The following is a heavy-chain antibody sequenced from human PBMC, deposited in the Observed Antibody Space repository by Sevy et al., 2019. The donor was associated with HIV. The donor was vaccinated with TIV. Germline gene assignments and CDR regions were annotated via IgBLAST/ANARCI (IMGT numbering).Heavy chain of an antibody. J-gene: IGHJ4*02. D-gene: IGHD3-10*01. CDR3: ARYYYGSGKYYFDY. CDR1: GGSISSGTYY. Sequence: SETLSLTCTVSGGSISSGTYYWTWIRQPDGKGLEWIGRIYTSGITNYNPSLKSRVTISLDTSKNQFSLNLSSVTAADTAVYYCARYYYGSGKYYFDYWGQGTLVTVSS. V-gene: IGHV4-61*02. CDR2: IYTSGIT.